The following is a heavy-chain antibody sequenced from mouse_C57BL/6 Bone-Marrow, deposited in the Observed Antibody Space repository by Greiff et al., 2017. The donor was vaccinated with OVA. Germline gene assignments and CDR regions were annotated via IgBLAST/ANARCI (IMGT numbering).Heavy chain of an antibody. J-gene: IGHJ1*03. Sequence: QVQLQQPGAELVRPGSSVKLSCKASGYTFTSYWMQWVKQRPIQGLEWIGNIDPSDSETHYNQKFKDKATLTVDKSSSTAYMQLNSLTSEDSAVYYCARNRDYYGSSLTEDFDVWGTGTTVTVSS. V-gene: IGHV1-52*01. CDR3: ARNRDYYGSSLTEDFDV. CDR1: GYTFTSYW. CDR2: IDPSDSET. D-gene: IGHD1-1*01.